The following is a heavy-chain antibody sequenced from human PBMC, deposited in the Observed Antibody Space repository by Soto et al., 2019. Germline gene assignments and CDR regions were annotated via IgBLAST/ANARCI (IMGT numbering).Heavy chain of an antibody. V-gene: IGHV1-2*02. D-gene: IGHD3-10*01. J-gene: IGHJ6*02. CDR2: INPNSGGT. CDR1: GYTFTGYY. CDR3: ARDTGPLEPKVPPLDGMDV. Sequence: AASVKVSCKASGYTFTGYYMHWVRQAPGQGLEWMGWINPNSGGTNYAQKFQGRVTMTRDTSISTAYMELSRLRSDDTAVYYCARDTGPLEPKVPPLDGMDVWGQGTTVTVSS.